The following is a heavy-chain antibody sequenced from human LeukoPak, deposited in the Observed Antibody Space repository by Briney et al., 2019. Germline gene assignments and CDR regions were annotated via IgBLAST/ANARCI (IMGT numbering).Heavy chain of an antibody. CDR2: INHSGST. D-gene: IGHD3-3*01. CDR1: GGSFSGYY. Sequence: SETLSLTCAVYGGSFSGYYWSWIRQPPGKGLEWIGEINHSGSTNYNPSLKSRVTISVDTSKNQFSLKLSSVTAADTAVYYGARSLAYYDFWSGNSVFYYYYMDVWGKGTTVTVSS. J-gene: IGHJ6*03. CDR3: ARSLAYYDFWSGNSVFYYYYMDV. V-gene: IGHV4-34*01.